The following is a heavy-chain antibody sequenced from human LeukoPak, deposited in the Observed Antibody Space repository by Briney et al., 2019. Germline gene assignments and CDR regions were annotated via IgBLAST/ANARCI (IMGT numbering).Heavy chain of an antibody. J-gene: IGHJ2*01. V-gene: IGHV1-69*04. CDR1: GGTFTDSA. D-gene: IGHD6-19*01. CDR3: VRVVSEAGARYFDV. Sequence: SVKVSCKASGGTFTDSAFGCVRQAPGQRPEWMGRIVPSIGATNYAERFKDRVTLTAGTSTTTVHLEVSSLRSEYTAMYYCVRVVSEAGARYFDVWGRGTLVTVSS. CDR2: IVPSIGAT.